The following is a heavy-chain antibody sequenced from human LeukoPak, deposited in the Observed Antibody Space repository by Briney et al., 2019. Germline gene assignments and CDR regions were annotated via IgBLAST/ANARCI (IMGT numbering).Heavy chain of an antibody. CDR2: ISGSGGST. D-gene: IGHD1-26*01. CDR1: GFTFSSYA. J-gene: IGHJ4*02. CDR3: ARGAGMAWGYFDY. V-gene: IGHV3-23*01. Sequence: PGGSLRLSCAASGFTFSSYAMSWVRQAPGKGLEWVSAISGSGGSTYYADSVKGRFTISRDNAKNSLYLQMNSLRAEDTAVYYCARGAGMAWGYFDYWGQGTLVTVSS.